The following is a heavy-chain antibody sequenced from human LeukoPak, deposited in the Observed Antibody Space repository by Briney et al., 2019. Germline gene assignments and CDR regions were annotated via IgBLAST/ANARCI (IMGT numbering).Heavy chain of an antibody. D-gene: IGHD3-22*01. CDR3: AKDLYYYDTNAYYFDWFDP. V-gene: IGHV4-59*01. CDR1: GGSISSYY. J-gene: IGHJ5*02. CDR2: IYNSGSP. Sequence: SETLSLTCTVSGGSISSYYWSWIRQPPGKGREWIGYIYNSGSPNHNPSLKSRVTMSVDTSKNQFSLKLSAVTAADTAVYYCAKDLYYYDTNAYYFDWFDPWGQGTLVTVSS.